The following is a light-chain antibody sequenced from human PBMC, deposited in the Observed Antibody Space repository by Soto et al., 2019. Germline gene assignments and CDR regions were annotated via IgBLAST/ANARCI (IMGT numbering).Light chain of an antibody. CDR3: HQYFGWPRGT. V-gene: IGKV3-15*01. Sequence: EIVVTQSPATLSVSPGERATLSCRVSQSVNGHLAWYQQRPGQAPRLLIYGTSTRATDVPLRFSGGGSGTEFTLTISSLQSEDFAVYFCHQYFGWPRGTFGQGTKLEI. CDR2: GTS. J-gene: IGKJ1*01. CDR1: QSVNGH.